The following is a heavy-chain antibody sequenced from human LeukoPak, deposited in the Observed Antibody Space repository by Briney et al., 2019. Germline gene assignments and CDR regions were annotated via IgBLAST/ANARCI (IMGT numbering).Heavy chain of an antibody. CDR1: GFTFSSYG. Sequence: GRSLRLSCAASGFTFSSYGVHWVRQAPGKGLEWVAVISYDGSNKYYADSVKGRFTISRDNSKNTLYLQMNSLRAEDTAVYYCAKDRLRRCSGGSCYFGYWGQGTLVTVSS. J-gene: IGHJ4*02. V-gene: IGHV3-30*18. CDR2: ISYDGSNK. CDR3: AKDRLRRCSGGSCYFGY. D-gene: IGHD2-15*01.